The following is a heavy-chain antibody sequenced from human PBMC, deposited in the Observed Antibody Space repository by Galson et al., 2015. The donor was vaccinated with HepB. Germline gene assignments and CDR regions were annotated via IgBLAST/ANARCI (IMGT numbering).Heavy chain of an antibody. V-gene: IGHV1-69*04. D-gene: IGHD6-13*01. J-gene: IGHJ4*02. CDR2: IIPILGIA. Sequence: SVKVSCKASGGTFSSYAISWVRQAPGQGLEWMGRIIPILGIANYAQKFQGRVTITADKSTSTAYMELSSLRSEDTAVYYCARGSPLSSSWGSFPPYFDYWGQGTLVTVSS. CDR1: GGTFSSYA. CDR3: ARGSPLSSSWGSFPPYFDY.